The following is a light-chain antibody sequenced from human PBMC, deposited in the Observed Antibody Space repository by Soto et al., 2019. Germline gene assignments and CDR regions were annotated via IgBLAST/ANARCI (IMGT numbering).Light chain of an antibody. Sequence: QPVLTQPPSASGNPGQTVTISCSGSSSNIGINYVYWYQQLPGTAPKLLIYRNSQRPSGIPDRFSGSKSGTSASLAISGLRSEDEADYYCAAWDDSLGSHAVFGGGTQLTGL. J-gene: IGLJ7*01. CDR2: RNS. CDR3: AAWDDSLGSHAV. V-gene: IGLV1-47*01. CDR1: SSNIGINY.